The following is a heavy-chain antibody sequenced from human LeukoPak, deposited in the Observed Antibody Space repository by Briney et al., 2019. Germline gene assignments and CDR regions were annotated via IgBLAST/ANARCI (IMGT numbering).Heavy chain of an antibody. CDR1: GYTFTDSY. CDR2: INPSSGDT. CDR3: AKGNYGSGGYYSPLTFDY. J-gene: IGHJ4*02. D-gene: IGHD3-10*01. V-gene: IGHV1-2*04. Sequence: ASVKVSCKASGYTFTDSYMHWLRQAPGQGLEWMGWINPSSGDTEFAQKFQGWVTPTRDIFDNTASMEINTLKPDDTAVYYCAKGNYGSGGYYSPLTFDYWGQGSRVTVSS.